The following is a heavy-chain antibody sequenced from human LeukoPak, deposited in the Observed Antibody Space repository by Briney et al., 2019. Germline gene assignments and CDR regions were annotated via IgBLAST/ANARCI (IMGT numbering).Heavy chain of an antibody. D-gene: IGHD5-18*01. Sequence: SETLSLTCAVYGGSFSGYYWGWIRQPPGKGLEWIGEINHSGSTNYNPSLKSRVTISVDTSKNQFSLKLSSVTAADTAVYYCARGPVFLSGYRNWFDPWGQGTLVTVSS. CDR1: GGSFSGYY. J-gene: IGHJ5*02. CDR3: ARGPVFLSGYRNWFDP. CDR2: INHSGST. V-gene: IGHV4-34*01.